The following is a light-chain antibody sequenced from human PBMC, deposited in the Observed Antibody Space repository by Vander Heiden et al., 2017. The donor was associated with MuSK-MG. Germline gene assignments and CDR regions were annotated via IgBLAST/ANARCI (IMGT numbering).Light chain of an antibody. CDR3: QQSFSTPWT. CDR1: QTIRNY. J-gene: IGKJ1*01. V-gene: IGKV1-39*01. Sequence: DTQMTQSPSSLSAFVGDRVTLTCRASQTIRNYLNWYQQKPGKAPKLLIYAASSLQSGVPSRFSGSGSGTEFTLTINSLQPEDFATYFCQQSFSTPWT. CDR2: AAS.